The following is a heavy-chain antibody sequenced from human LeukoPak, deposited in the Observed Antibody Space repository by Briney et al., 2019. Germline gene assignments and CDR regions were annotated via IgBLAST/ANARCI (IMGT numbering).Heavy chain of an antibody. CDR1: GGSISSGDYY. J-gene: IGHJ6*02. Sequence: PSQTLSLTCTVSGGSISSGDYYWSWIRQPPGTGLEWIGYIYYSGSTYYNPSLKSRVTISVDTSKNQFSLKLSSVTAADTAVYYYARAVPNYYYGMDVWGQGTTVTVSS. CDR2: IYYSGST. CDR3: ARAVPNYYYGMDV. D-gene: IGHD2-2*01. V-gene: IGHV4-30-4*01.